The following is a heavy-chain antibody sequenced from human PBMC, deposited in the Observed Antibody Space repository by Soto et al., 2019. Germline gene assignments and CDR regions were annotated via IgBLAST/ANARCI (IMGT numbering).Heavy chain of an antibody. V-gene: IGHV1-69*01. CDR2: IIPIFGTA. CDR1: GGTFSSYA. Sequence: QVQLVQSGAEVKKPGSSVKVSCKASGGTFSSYAISWVRQAPGQGLEWMGGIIPIFGTANHAQKFPGRVTITADESTSTAYMELSSLRSEDTAVYYGARANVVVTAIYYGMDVWGQGTTVTVSS. CDR3: ARANVVVTAIYYGMDV. D-gene: IGHD2-21*02. J-gene: IGHJ6*02.